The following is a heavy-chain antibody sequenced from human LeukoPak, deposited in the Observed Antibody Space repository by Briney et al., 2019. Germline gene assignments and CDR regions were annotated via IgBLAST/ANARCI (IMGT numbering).Heavy chain of an antibody. CDR3: ARGSPSGGGSYYWTTALDY. Sequence: PSETLSLTCTVSGYSISSGYYWGWIRQPPGKGLEWIGSIYHSGSTYYNPSLKSRVTISVDTSKNQFSLKLSSVTAADTAVYYCARGSPSGGGSYYWTTALDYWGQGTLVTVSS. D-gene: IGHD1-26*01. V-gene: IGHV4-38-2*02. CDR1: GYSISSGYY. CDR2: IYHSGST. J-gene: IGHJ4*02.